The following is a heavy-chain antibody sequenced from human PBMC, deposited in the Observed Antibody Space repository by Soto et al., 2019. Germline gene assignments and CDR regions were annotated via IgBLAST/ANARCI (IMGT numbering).Heavy chain of an antibody. J-gene: IGHJ4*02. CDR2: IYYSGST. CDR3: ARLCSSWYVDSRPEWELLSDY. Sequence: SETLSLTCTVSGGSISSSSYYWGWIRQPPGKGLEWIGSIYYSGSTYYNPSLKSRVTISVDTSKNQFSLKLSSVTAADTAVYYCARLCSSWYVDSRPEWELLSDYWGQGTLVTVSS. V-gene: IGHV4-39*01. CDR1: GGSISSSSYY. D-gene: IGHD1-26*01.